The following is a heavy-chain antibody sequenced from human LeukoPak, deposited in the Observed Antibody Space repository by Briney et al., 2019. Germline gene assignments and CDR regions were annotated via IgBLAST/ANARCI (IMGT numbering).Heavy chain of an antibody. J-gene: IGHJ4*02. CDR1: GFTFSSYA. CDR2: ISGSGGST. D-gene: IGHD6-19*01. Sequence: RTGESLKISCAASGFTFSSYAMSWVRQAPGKGLEWVSAISGSGGSTYYADSVKGRFTISRDNSKNTLYLQMNSLRAEDTAVYYCAKELDSSDLYYFDYWGQGTPVTVSS. CDR3: AKELDSSDLYYFDY. V-gene: IGHV3-23*01.